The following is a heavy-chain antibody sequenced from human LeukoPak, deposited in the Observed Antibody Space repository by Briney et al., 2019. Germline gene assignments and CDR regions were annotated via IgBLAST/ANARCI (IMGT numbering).Heavy chain of an antibody. D-gene: IGHD1-26*01. CDR2: IYYSGST. V-gene: IGHV4-59*01. Sequence: SETLPLTCTVSGGSISSYYWSWIRQPPGKGLEWIGYIYYSGSTNYNPSLKSRVTISVDTSKNQFSLKLSSVTAADTAVYYCASGQATTRFYFDYWGQGTLVTVSS. J-gene: IGHJ4*02. CDR1: GGSISSYY. CDR3: ASGQATTRFYFDY.